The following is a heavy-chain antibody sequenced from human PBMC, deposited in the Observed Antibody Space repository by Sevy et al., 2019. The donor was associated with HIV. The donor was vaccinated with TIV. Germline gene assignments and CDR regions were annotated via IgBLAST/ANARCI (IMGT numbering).Heavy chain of an antibody. CDR2: ITGSGGAS. D-gene: IGHD3-10*01. J-gene: IGHJ4*02. CDR1: GFTFTTYA. Sequence: GGSLRLSCAASGFTFTTYAMTWVRQGPRKGLEWVSSITGSGGASYYADSVKGRFTTSRDSSRNIVTLQMNGLRVEDTAVYYCGKACFGGSGWAGNFDYWGQGAMVTVSS. V-gene: IGHV3-23*01. CDR3: GKACFGGSGWAGNFDY.